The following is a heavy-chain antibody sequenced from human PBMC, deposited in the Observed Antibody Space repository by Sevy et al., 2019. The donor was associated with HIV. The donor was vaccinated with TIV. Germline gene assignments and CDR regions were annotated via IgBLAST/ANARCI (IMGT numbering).Heavy chain of an antibody. J-gene: IGHJ4*02. CDR3: ARESGSDWYLDY. V-gene: IGHV3-33*01. Sequence: GGSLRLSCKASGFIFSRYGVHWVRQAPGKGLEWVASIFNDGKTKYYGDAVKGRFTISRDDSKNTLYLQMDSLRVEDTAVYYCARESGSDWYLDYWGQGTLVTVSS. CDR1: GFIFSRYG. D-gene: IGHD1-26*01. CDR2: IFNDGKTK.